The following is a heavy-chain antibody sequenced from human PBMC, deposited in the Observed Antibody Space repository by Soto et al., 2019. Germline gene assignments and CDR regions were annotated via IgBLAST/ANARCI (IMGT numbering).Heavy chain of an antibody. CDR2: IGTAGAP. CDR1: GFTFSSYD. D-gene: IGHD3-10*01. CDR3: ARGSFGAGSFRAYMDV. V-gene: IGHV3-13*05. Sequence: EVQLVESGGDLVQPGGSLRLSCAASGFTFSSYDMHWVRQAAGKGLEWVSAIGTAGAPYYTDSAKGRFTISRENAQNSLFLQMNSLRAGDTAVYYCARGSFGAGSFRAYMDVWGRGTTVTVSS. J-gene: IGHJ6*03.